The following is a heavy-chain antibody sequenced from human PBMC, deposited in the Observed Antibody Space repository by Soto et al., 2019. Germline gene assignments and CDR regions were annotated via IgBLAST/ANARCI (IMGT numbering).Heavy chain of an antibody. J-gene: IGHJ6*02. CDR1: GGTFSSYA. CDR2: IIPSFGTA. V-gene: IGHV1-69*12. CDR3: ARVYGEPTPYCYDDGMDV. Sequence: QVQLVQSGAEVKKPGSSVKVSCKASGGTFSSYAISWVRQAPGQGLEWMGGIIPSFGTANYAQKFQGRVTITADESTSTAYMELSRLRSEDTAVYYCARVYGEPTPYCYDDGMDVWGQGTTVTVSS. D-gene: IGHD4-17*01.